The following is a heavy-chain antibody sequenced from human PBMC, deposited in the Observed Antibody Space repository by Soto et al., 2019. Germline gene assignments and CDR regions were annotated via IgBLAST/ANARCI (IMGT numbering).Heavy chain of an antibody. V-gene: IGHV5-51*01. Sequence: GESLKISCKGSGYSFTSYWIGWVRQMPGKGLEWMGIIYPGDSDTRYSPSFQGQVTISADKSISTAYLQWSSLKASDTAMYYCARLLDAPIAAAGTGDYWGQGTQVTVSS. CDR3: ARLLDAPIAAAGTGDY. D-gene: IGHD6-13*01. J-gene: IGHJ4*02. CDR2: IYPGDSDT. CDR1: GYSFTSYW.